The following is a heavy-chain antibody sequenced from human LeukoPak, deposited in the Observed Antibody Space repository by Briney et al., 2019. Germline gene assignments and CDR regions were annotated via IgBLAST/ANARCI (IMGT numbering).Heavy chain of an antibody. Sequence: PGGSLRLSCTASGFTFGDYAMSWFRQAPGKGLEWVGFIRSKAYGGATEYAASVKGRFTISRDDSKSIAYLQMNSLKTEDTAVYYCTRSRGYSGYDFLAWGQGTLVTVSS. J-gene: IGHJ5*02. CDR1: GFTFGDYA. CDR2: IRSKAYGGAT. D-gene: IGHD5-12*01. V-gene: IGHV3-49*03. CDR3: TRSRGYSGYDFLA.